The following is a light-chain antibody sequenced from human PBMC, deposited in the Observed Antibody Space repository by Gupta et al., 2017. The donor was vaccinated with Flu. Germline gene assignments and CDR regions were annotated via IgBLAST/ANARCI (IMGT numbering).Light chain of an antibody. CDR1: NIGGKS. Sequence: SSVLTQPPSVSVAHGQTASITCGGNNIGGKSVHWYLQKAGQAPVLVVHDDDDRPPGIPERFSGSKSGNTATLTLSRVEAGDEAEYYCQVWDSSSGRVFGGGTKLTVL. CDR2: DDD. V-gene: IGLV3-21*02. CDR3: QVWDSSSGRV. J-gene: IGLJ3*02.